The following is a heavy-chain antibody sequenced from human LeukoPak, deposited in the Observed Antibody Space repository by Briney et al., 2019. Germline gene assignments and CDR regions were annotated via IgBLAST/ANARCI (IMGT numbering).Heavy chain of an antibody. D-gene: IGHD3-3*01. CDR3: ARDSSPGFWSGLGYFQH. Sequence: GGSLRLSCAASGFTFGSYAMHWVRQAPGKGLEWVAVISYDGSNKYYADSVKGRFTISRDNSKNTLYLQMNSLRAEDTAVYYCARDSSPGFWSGLGYFQHWGQGTLVTVSS. J-gene: IGHJ1*01. CDR1: GFTFGSYA. V-gene: IGHV3-30-3*01. CDR2: ISYDGSNK.